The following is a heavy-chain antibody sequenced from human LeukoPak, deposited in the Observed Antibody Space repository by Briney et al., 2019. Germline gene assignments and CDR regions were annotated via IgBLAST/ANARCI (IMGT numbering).Heavy chain of an antibody. Sequence: GGSLRLSCAASGFTFSHHWMHWVRQAPGKGLVWVSHISSDESSTTYADSVKGRFTISRDNRKNTLYLQMNSLRVEDTAMYYCTRNPDGRNWFDPWGQGTVVSVSS. CDR3: TRNPDGRNWFDP. CDR2: ISSDESST. V-gene: IGHV3-74*01. J-gene: IGHJ5*02. D-gene: IGHD1-14*01. CDR1: GFTFSHHW.